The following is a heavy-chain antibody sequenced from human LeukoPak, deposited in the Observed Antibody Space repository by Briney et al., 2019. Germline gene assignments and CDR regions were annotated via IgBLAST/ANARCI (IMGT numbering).Heavy chain of an antibody. Sequence: SETLSLTCTVSGGSISSGVYYWSWIRQPPGKGLEWIGYIYYSGSTYYNPSLKSRVTISVDTSKNQFSLKLSSVTAADTAVYYSARHGPYYYDSSGNYFDYWGQGTLVTVSS. V-gene: IGHV4-30-4*01. CDR1: GGSISSGVYY. CDR2: IYYSGST. D-gene: IGHD3-22*01. J-gene: IGHJ4*02. CDR3: ARHGPYYYDSSGNYFDY.